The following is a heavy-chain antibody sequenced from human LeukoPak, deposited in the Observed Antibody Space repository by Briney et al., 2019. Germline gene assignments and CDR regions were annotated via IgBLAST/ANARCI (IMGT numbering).Heavy chain of an antibody. CDR3: AKKLTD. D-gene: IGHD3-16*01. CDR1: GFTFSSYG. CDR2: ISYDGSNK. Sequence: GGSLRLSCAASGFTFSSYGMHRVRQAPGKGLEWVAVISYDGSNKYYADSVKGRFTISRDNSKNTLYLQMNSLRAEDTAVYYCAKKLTDWGQGTLVTVSS. V-gene: IGHV3-30*18. J-gene: IGHJ4*02.